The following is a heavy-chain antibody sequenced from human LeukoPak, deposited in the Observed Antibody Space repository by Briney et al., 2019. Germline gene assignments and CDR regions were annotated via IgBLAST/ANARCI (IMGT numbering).Heavy chain of an antibody. D-gene: IGHD3-22*01. Sequence: GGSLRLSCAASRFTFSSYWMSWVRQAPGKGLEGVANIKQDGREKYYVDSVKGRFTISRDSAKNSLYLQMNSLRAEDTAVYYCARDRLQYYYDSSGYYEDNFDYWGQGTRVTVSS. V-gene: IGHV3-7*01. CDR3: ARDRLQYYYDSSGYYEDNFDY. CDR1: RFTFSSYW. CDR2: IKQDGREK. J-gene: IGHJ4*02.